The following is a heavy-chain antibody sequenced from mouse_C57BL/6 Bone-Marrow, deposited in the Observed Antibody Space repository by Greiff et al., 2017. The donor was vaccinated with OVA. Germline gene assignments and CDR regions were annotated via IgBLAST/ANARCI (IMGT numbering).Heavy chain of an antibody. CDR3: ARKGYEYDGGDY. V-gene: IGHV1-55*01. Sequence: QVQLQQSGAELVKPGASVKLSCKASGYTFTSYWITWVKQRPGQGLEWIGDIYPGSGSTNYNEKFKSKATLTVDTSSSTAYMQLSSLTSEDSAVDYCARKGYEYDGGDYWGQGTTLTVSS. J-gene: IGHJ2*01. CDR2: IYPGSGST. CDR1: GYTFTSYW. D-gene: IGHD2-4*01.